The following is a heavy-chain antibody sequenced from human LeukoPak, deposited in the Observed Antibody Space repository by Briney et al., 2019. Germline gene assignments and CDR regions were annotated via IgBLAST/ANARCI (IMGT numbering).Heavy chain of an antibody. D-gene: IGHD2-2*01. V-gene: IGHV4-59*06. J-gene: IGHJ6*02. CDR3: ARTRDANAYYYYYGMDV. Sequence: SETLSLTCTVSGGSISSYYWSWIRQPPGKGLEWIGYIYYSGSTYYNPSLKSRVTISVDTSKNQFSLKLSSVTAADTAVYYCARTRDANAYYYYYGMDVWGQGTTVTVSS. CDR1: GGSISSYY. CDR2: IYYSGST.